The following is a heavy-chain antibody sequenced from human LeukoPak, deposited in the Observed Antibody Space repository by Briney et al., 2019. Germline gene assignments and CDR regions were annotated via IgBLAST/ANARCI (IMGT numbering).Heavy chain of an antibody. CDR2: INPNSGGT. D-gene: IGHD5-24*01. CDR1: GYTFTGCY. CDR3: ARDGYNYYYFDY. V-gene: IGHV1-2*02. J-gene: IGHJ4*02. Sequence: ASVKVSCKASGYTFTGCYMHWVRQAPGQGLEWMGWINPNSGGTNYAQKFQGRVTMTRDTSISTAYMELSRLRSDDTAVYYCARDGYNYYYFDYWGQGTLVTVSS.